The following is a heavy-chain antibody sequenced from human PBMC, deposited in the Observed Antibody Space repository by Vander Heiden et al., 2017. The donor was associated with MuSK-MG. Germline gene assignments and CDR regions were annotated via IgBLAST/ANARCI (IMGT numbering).Heavy chain of an antibody. CDR3: ARVLGGNAFDI. J-gene: IGHJ3*02. Sequence: EVQLVESGGGLVQPGGSLRLPCAASGFTFSIYWMSWVPQAPGKGLEWVANIKQDGSEKYYVDSVKGRFTISRDNAKNSLYLQMNSLRAEDTAVYYCARVLGGNAFDIWGQGTMVTVSS. CDR1: GFTFSIYW. V-gene: IGHV3-7*03. CDR2: IKQDGSEK. D-gene: IGHD3-16*01.